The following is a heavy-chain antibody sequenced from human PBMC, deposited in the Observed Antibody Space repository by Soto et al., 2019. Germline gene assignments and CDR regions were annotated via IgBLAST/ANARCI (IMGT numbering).Heavy chain of an antibody. Sequence: QVQLQESGPGLVKPSETLSLTCTVSGDSISNYYWSWIRQPPGKGLEWIGYMYYSGSANYNPSLKSRVTMSVDTSKNQFSLNQNSVTVADTAVFYCARHEGSKGGIWDYWGRSTLVTVSS. D-gene: IGHD3-3*02. CDR3: ARHEGSKGGIWDY. V-gene: IGHV4-59*08. J-gene: IGHJ4*02. CDR2: MYYSGSA. CDR1: GDSISNYY.